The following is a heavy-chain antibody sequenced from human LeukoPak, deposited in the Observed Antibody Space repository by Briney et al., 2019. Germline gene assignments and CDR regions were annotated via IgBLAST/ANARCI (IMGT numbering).Heavy chain of an antibody. V-gene: IGHV3-30*03. D-gene: IGHD5-24*01. CDR2: ISYDGSNK. J-gene: IGHJ4*02. Sequence: PGGSLRLSCAASGFTFSSYGMHWVRQAPGKGLVWVAVISYDGSNKYYADSVKGRFTMSRDNAKNSLYLQMNSLRAEDTAVYYCASRDGYNPLDYWGQGTLVTVSS. CDR3: ASRDGYNPLDY. CDR1: GFTFSSYG.